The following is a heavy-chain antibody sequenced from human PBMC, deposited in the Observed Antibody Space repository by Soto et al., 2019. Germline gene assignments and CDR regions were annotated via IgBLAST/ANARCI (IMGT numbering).Heavy chain of an antibody. D-gene: IGHD6-19*01. V-gene: IGHV3-48*02. CDR3: ARSVEGHFDY. CDR2: ITSDTLTI. J-gene: IGHJ4*02. Sequence: EVQLVESGGGLVRPGESLRLSCAASGFKFDIDSMNWIRQAPGKGLEWVSYITSDTLTIRYADSVRGRFIISRDNAGNSVFLQMNSLRDEDTATYYCARSVEGHFDYWGQGALVTVSS. CDR1: GFKFDIDS.